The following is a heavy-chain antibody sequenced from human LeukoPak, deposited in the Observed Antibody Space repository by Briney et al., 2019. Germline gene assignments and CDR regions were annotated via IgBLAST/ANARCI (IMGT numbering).Heavy chain of an antibody. V-gene: IGHV1-2*02. CDR3: ARTPTIVGATSFDY. CDR1: GYTFTGYY. CDR2: INPNSGGT. J-gene: IGHJ4*02. Sequence: GASVKVSCKASGYTFTGYYMHWVRQAPGQGLEWMGWINPNSGGTNYAQKFQGRVTMTRDTSISTAYMELSRLRSDDTAVYYCARTPTIVGATSFDYWGQGTLVTVSS. D-gene: IGHD1-26*01.